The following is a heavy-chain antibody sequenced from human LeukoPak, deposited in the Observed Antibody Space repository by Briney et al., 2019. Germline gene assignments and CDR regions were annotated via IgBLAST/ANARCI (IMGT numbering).Heavy chain of an antibody. CDR3: VRDGDDFNFDY. Sequence: GESLKISCKGSGYTFKSYWMPWVRQAPGKGLEWVSRVIRDGSFTNYADSVKGRFTISRDNAKNTLYLQMSSLRAEDTAVYFCVRDGDDFNFDYWGQGSLVTVSS. CDR1: GYTFKSYW. J-gene: IGHJ4*02. CDR2: VIRDGSFT. D-gene: IGHD5-24*01. V-gene: IGHV3-74*01.